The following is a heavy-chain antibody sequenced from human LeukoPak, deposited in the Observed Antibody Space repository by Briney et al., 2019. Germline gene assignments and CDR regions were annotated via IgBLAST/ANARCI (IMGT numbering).Heavy chain of an antibody. CDR2: ISAYNGNT. J-gene: IGHJ6*03. Sequence: ASVKVSCKASGYTFTSYGISWVRQAPGQGLEWMGWISAYNGNTNYAQKLQGRVTITADESTSTAYMELSSLRSEDTAVYYCARTTRGYEYYYYYYMDVWGKGTTVTVSS. D-gene: IGHD5-12*01. V-gene: IGHV1-18*01. CDR1: GYTFTSYG. CDR3: ARTTRGYEYYYYYYMDV.